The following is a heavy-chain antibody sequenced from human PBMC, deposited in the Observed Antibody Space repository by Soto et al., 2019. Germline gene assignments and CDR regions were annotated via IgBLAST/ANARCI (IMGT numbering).Heavy chain of an antibody. CDR2: ISGFNGQT. CDR1: GNTFASNG. V-gene: IGHV1-18*01. J-gene: IGHJ4*02. CDR3: ARVDPRGVAVVRDY. Sequence: QVQLVQSGPEVKTPGASVKVSCKASGNTFASNGFSWVRQAPGQGLEWMGWISGFNGQTNYALKFQGRVTLTTDTSTSTAYMELRSLRSDDTAVYFCARVDPRGVAVVRDYWGQGTLVTVSS. D-gene: IGHD3-10*01.